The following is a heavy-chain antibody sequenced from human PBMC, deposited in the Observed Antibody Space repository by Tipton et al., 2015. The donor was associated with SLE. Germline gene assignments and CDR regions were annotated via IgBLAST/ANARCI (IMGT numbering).Heavy chain of an antibody. CDR1: GFTFSDYY. CDR3: ARDIVATFYFDY. J-gene: IGHJ4*02. Sequence: GSLRLSCAASGFTFSDYYMSWIRQAPGKGLEWVSYISSSGSTIYYADSVKGRFTISRDNAKNSLYLQMNSLRAEDTAVYYCARDIVATFYFDYWGQGTLVTVSS. CDR2: ISSSGSTI. D-gene: IGHD5-12*01. V-gene: IGHV3-11*04.